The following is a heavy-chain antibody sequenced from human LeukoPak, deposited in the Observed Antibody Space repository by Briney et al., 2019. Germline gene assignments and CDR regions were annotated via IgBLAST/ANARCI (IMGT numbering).Heavy chain of an antibody. Sequence: SKTLSLTCTVSGGSISSYYWSWIRQPPGKGLEWIGYIYYSGSTNYNPSLKSRVTISVDTSKNQFSLKLSSVTAADTAVYYCARVSYDSRGYYFDYWGQGTLVTVSS. V-gene: IGHV4-59*01. J-gene: IGHJ4*02. CDR1: GGSISSYY. D-gene: IGHD3-22*01. CDR3: ARVSYDSRGYYFDY. CDR2: IYYSGST.